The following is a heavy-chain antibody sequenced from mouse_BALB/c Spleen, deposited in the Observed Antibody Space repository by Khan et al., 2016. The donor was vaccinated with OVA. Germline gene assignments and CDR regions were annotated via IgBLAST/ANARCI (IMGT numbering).Heavy chain of an antibody. J-gene: IGHJ1*01. CDR3: ARHYYGGNLYWYFDV. V-gene: IGHV1-85*01. Sequence: QVQLQQSGAELVKPGASVKLSCKASGYTFTSYDINWVRQRPEQGLEWIGWIFPGDDSTKYNEKFKGKATLTTDKSSSTAYMQLSRLRSEDSSVYFGARHYYGGNLYWYFDVWGAGTTVTVSS. CDR2: IFPGDDST. CDR1: GYTFTSYD. D-gene: IGHD1-1*02.